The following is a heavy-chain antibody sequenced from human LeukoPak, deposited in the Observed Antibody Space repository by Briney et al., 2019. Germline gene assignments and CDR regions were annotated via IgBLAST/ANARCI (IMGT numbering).Heavy chain of an antibody. CDR2: ISHDGSNK. D-gene: IGHD3-10*01. Sequence: PGGSLRLSCAVSGFTFSSYAVHWVRQAPGKGLEWVAVISHDGSNKYYADSVKGRLTISRDKSKNTLYLQMNSLRAEDTAVYYCARDRGFNSFDYWSQGTLVTVSS. J-gene: IGHJ4*02. V-gene: IGHV3-30-3*01. CDR3: ARDRGFNSFDY. CDR1: GFTFSSYA.